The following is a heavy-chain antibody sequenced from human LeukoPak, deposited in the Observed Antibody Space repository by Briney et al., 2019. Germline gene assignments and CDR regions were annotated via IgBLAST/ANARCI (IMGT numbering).Heavy chain of an antibody. CDR2: IYYSGRT. Sequence: SETLSLTCTVSGDSISSYYWSWLRQPTGKGLEWVGYIYYSGRTNYNPSRKSRVNISVEKCKNQFSLKQRYVNAADKAVLYCATSFPNGYYYYYYIDFWGKGTTVTVSS. J-gene: IGHJ6*03. D-gene: IGHD2-8*01. V-gene: IGHV4-59*01. CDR3: ATSFPNGYYYYYYIDF. CDR1: GDSISSYY.